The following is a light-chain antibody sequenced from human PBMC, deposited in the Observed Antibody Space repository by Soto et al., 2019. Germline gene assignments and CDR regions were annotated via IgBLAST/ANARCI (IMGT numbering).Light chain of an antibody. CDR3: QQYGSSHPWT. J-gene: IGKJ1*01. V-gene: IGKV3-20*01. Sequence: EIVLTQSPATLSVSPGEGTTLSCRASQNINSDYLAWYQQKPGQATRLLIHGASSRTNGIPDRFSGSGSGTDFTLTISRLEPEDFALYYCQQYGSSHPWTFGQGTKVDIK. CDR2: GAS. CDR1: QNINSDY.